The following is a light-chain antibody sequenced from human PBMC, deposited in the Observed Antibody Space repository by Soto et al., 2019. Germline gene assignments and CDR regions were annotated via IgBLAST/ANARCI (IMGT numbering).Light chain of an antibody. CDR1: SGDVGAYNY. J-gene: IGLJ1*01. Sequence: ALTQPPSASGSPGQSVTISCTGTSGDVGAYNYVSWYQQHPGKAPKLMIYEVSRRPSGVPDRFSGSKSGNTASLTVSGLQADDEADYYCSSYAGSNRVFGTGTKVTVL. V-gene: IGLV2-8*01. CDR2: EVS. CDR3: SSYAGSNRV.